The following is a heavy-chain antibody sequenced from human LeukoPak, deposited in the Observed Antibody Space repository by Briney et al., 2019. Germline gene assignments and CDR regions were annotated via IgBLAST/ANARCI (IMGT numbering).Heavy chain of an antibody. Sequence: PGGSLRLSCAASGFTFSSYAMSWVRQAPGKGLEWVSAISGSGGSTYYADSVKGRFTISRDNSKNTLYLQMNSLRAEDTAVYYCASDSEYYYDSSGYSKRDYWGQETLVTVSS. V-gene: IGHV3-23*01. D-gene: IGHD3-22*01. CDR3: ASDSEYYYDSSGYSKRDY. CDR1: GFTFSSYA. J-gene: IGHJ4*02. CDR2: ISGSGGST.